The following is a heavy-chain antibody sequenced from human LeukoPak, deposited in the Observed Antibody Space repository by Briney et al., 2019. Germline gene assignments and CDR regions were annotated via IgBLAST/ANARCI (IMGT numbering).Heavy chain of an antibody. V-gene: IGHV3-11*04. CDR3: ARRIAVARAFDI. Sequence: GGSLRLSCAASGFTFSDYYMSWIRQAPGKGLEWVSYISSSGSTIYYTDSVKGRFTISRDNAKNSLYLQMNSLRAEDTAVYYCARRIAVARAFDIWGQGTMVTVSS. CDR1: GFTFSDYY. CDR2: ISSSGSTI. D-gene: IGHD6-19*01. J-gene: IGHJ3*02.